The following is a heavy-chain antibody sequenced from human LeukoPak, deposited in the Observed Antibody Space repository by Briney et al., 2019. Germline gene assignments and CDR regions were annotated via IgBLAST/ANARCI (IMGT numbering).Heavy chain of an antibody. Sequence: PGGSLRLSCAASGFTFSSYEMNWVRQAPGKGLEWVSYISSSGSTIYYADSVKGRFTISRDNAKNSLYLQMNSLRAEDTAVYYCARRPRDRGYSGYDSPDYYGMDVWGQGTTVTVSS. D-gene: IGHD5-12*01. CDR2: ISSSGSTI. CDR1: GFTFSSYE. J-gene: IGHJ6*02. CDR3: ARRPRDRGYSGYDSPDYYGMDV. V-gene: IGHV3-48*03.